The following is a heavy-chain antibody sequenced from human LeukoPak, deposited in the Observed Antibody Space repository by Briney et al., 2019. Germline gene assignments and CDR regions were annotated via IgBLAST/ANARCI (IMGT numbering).Heavy chain of an antibody. Sequence: PSETLSLTCAVYGGSFSGYYWSWIRQPPGKGLEWIGEINHSGSTNYNPSLKSRVTISVDTSKNQFSLKLSSVTAADTAVYYCARGEGIAVAGTEGLNWFDPWGQGTLVTVYS. D-gene: IGHD6-19*01. CDR1: GGSFSGYY. CDR3: ARGEGIAVAGTEGLNWFDP. CDR2: INHSGST. V-gene: IGHV4-34*01. J-gene: IGHJ5*02.